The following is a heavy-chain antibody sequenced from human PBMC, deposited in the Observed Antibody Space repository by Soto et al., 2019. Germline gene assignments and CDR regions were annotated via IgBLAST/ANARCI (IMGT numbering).Heavy chain of an antibody. CDR3: ARVLRSFWSGYYTD. D-gene: IGHD3-3*01. V-gene: IGHV4-4*02. CDR2: IYHSGST. CDR1: SGSISSSNW. J-gene: IGHJ4*02. Sequence: QVQLQESGPGLVKPSGTLSLTCAVSSGSISSSNWWSWVRQPPGKGLEWIEEIYHSGSTNYNPSLKSRVTISVDKSKNQFSLKLSSVTAADTAVYYCARVLRSFWSGYYTDWGQGTLVTVSS.